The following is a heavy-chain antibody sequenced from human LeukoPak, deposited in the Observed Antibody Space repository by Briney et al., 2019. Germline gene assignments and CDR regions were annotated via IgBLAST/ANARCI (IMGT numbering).Heavy chain of an antibody. J-gene: IGHJ5*02. CDR3: ARVNLGGFDP. Sequence: KVSCKASGYTFNTYGITWVRQAPGQGLEWMGIIYPGDSDARYSPSFQGQVTFSADKSISTAYLQWSSLKASDTAMYYCARVNLGGFDPWGQGTLVTVSS. CDR1: GYTFNTYG. CDR2: IYPGDSDA. V-gene: IGHV5-51*01.